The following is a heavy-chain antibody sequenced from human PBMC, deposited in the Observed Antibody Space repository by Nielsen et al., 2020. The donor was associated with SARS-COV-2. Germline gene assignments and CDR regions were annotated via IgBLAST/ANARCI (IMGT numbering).Heavy chain of an antibody. D-gene: IGHD4-23*01. CDR2: ITSTGSSRYI. V-gene: IGHV3-21*01. CDR1: GFTFSTYA. Sequence: GESLKISCVASGFTFSTYAMSWVRQAPGKGLEWVSSITSTGSSRYIYYADSVKGRFTISRDNAENSLYLQMYSLRVEDTAVYYCARDRRWYLDHWGQGTLVTVSS. J-gene: IGHJ4*02. CDR3: ARDRRWYLDH.